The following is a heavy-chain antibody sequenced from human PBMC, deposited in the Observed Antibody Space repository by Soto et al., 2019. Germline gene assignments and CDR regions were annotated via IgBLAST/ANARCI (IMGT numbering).Heavy chain of an antibody. J-gene: IGHJ4*02. V-gene: IGHV1-8*01. D-gene: IGHD3-22*01. Sequence: ASVKVSCKASGYTFTSYDINWVRQATGQGLEWMGWMNPNSGNTGYAQKFQGRVTMTRNTSTSTAYMELSSLRSEDTAVYYCAREEYYYDSSGYLCGYFDYWGQGTLVTVSS. CDR1: GYTFTSYD. CDR2: MNPNSGNT. CDR3: AREEYYYDSSGYLCGYFDY.